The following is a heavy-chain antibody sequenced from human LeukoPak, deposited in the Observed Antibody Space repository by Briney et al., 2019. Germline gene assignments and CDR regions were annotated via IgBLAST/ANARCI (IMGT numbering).Heavy chain of an antibody. CDR3: ARGRSSSWYRYYYYYMDV. V-gene: IGHV4-34*01. CDR2: INHSGST. CDR1: GGSFSGYY. J-gene: IGHJ6*03. Sequence: SETLSLTCAVYGGSFSGYYWSWIRQPPGKGLEWIGEINHSGSTNYNPSLKSRVTISVDTSKNQFSLKLSSVTAADTAVYYCARGRSSSWYRYYYYYMDVWGKGTTVTVSS. D-gene: IGHD6-13*01.